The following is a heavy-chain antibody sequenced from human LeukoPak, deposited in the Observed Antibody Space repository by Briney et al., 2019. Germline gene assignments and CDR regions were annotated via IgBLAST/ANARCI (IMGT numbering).Heavy chain of an antibody. Sequence: GGSLRLSCAASGFTFSSYSMNWVRQAPGKGLEWVSSISSSSSYIYYADSVKGRFTISRDNAKNSLYLQMNSLRAEDTAVYYCARAWYYYDSSGYPIGYRGQGTLVTVSS. CDR1: GFTFSSYS. D-gene: IGHD3-22*01. CDR2: ISSSSSYI. CDR3: ARAWYYYDSSGYPIGY. V-gene: IGHV3-21*01. J-gene: IGHJ4*02.